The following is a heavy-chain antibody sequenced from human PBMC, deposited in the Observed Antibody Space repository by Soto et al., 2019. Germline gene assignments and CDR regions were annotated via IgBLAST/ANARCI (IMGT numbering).Heavy chain of an antibody. CDR1: GFTFSSYS. CDR2: ISSSSSYI. J-gene: IGHJ4*02. D-gene: IGHD4-17*01. CDR3: ARDSSTVTYYFDY. Sequence: GGSLRLSCAASGFTFSSYSMNWVRQAPGKGLEWFSSISSSSSYIYYADSVKGRFTISRDNAKNSLYLQMNSLRAEDTAVYYCARDSSTVTYYFDYWGQGTLVTVSS. V-gene: IGHV3-21*01.